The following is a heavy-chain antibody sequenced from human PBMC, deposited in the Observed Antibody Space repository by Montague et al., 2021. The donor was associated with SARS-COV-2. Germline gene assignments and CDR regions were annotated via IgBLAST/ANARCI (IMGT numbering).Heavy chain of an antibody. D-gene: IGHD3-22*01. J-gene: IGHJ4*02. CDR1: GGSFSDYF. V-gene: IGHV4-34*01. Sequence: SDTLSLTCAVYGGSFSDYFWTWIRQPPGKGLEWIGEINHRGTSNYNPSLKSRVSISVDTSKNQFSLYLGSVTAADTAVYYCARGRQHFNMIVVVMTGGEYYFDSGGQGTLVTVSS. CDR3: ARGRQHFNMIVVVMTGGEYYFDS. CDR2: INHRGTS.